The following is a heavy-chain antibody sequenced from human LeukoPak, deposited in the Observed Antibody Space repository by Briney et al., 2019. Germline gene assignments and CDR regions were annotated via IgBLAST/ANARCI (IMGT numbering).Heavy chain of an antibody. CDR1: GYTFTDYY. D-gene: IGHD2-2*01. J-gene: IGHJ4*02. CDR2: LNPKSGDT. V-gene: IGHV1-2*02. Sequence: ASVKVSCKASGYTFTDYYYIHWVRQAPGQGLEWMGWLNPKSGDTNYAQKFQGRVTVTRDTSISTAYMELSRLKSDDTADYYCARPSSTDYVWGQGTQVTVSS. CDR3: ARPSSTDYV.